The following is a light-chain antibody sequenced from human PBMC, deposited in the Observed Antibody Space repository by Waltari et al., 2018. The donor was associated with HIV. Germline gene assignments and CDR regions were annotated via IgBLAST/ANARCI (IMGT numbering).Light chain of an antibody. CDR1: QNIGHW. CDR3: QQMNSFG. V-gene: IGKV1-5*03. J-gene: IGKJ3*01. CDR2: KAS. Sequence: DIQVTQSPSTLSASVGDTVTLTCRASQNIGHWLAWYQQKPGKAPSLLIYKASSLEIGVPSRFSAAVSGTQFSLTITSLQPDDFGTYYCQQMNSFGFGPGT.